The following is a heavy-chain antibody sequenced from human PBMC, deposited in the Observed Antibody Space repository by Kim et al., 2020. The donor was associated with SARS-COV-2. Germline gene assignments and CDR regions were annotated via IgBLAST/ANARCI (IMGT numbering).Heavy chain of an antibody. D-gene: IGHD5-18*01. V-gene: IGHV3-15*01. Sequence: GGSLRLSCAASGFTFSHAWMSWVRQAPGKGLEWVGHIRSKPDGGTTDYAPPVKGRFTISRDDSKNTVYLQMNSLKTEDTAVYYCNTERAYSYGFPPPADYWGQGTLVTVSS. J-gene: IGHJ4*02. CDR1: GFTFSHAW. CDR2: IRSKPDGGTT. CDR3: NTERAYSYGFPPPADY.